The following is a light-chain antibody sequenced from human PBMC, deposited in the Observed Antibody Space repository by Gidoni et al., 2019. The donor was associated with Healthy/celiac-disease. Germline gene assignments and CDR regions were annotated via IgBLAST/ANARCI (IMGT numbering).Light chain of an antibody. CDR3: QQSYSTPT. Sequence: DIQMTQSPSSLSASVGDRVTITYRASQIITSYLNWYQQKPGKAPNLLIYAASSLQSGVPSRFSGSGSGTDFTLTISSLQPEDFATYYCQQSYSTPTFGQGTKVEIK. CDR1: QIITSY. V-gene: IGKV1-39*01. CDR2: AAS. J-gene: IGKJ1*01.